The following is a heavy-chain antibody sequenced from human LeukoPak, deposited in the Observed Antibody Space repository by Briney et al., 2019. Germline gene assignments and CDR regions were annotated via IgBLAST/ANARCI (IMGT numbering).Heavy chain of an antibody. CDR1: GFTFDDYA. J-gene: IGHJ6*03. Sequence: PGGSLRLSCAASGFTFDDYAMHWVRQAPGKGLEWVSGISWNSGSIGYADSVKGRFTISRDSAKNSLYLQMNSLRAEDTALYYCAKGVAVTAYYMDVWGKGTTVTVSS. CDR3: AKGVAVTAYYMDV. CDR2: ISWNSGSI. V-gene: IGHV3-9*01. D-gene: IGHD4-11*01.